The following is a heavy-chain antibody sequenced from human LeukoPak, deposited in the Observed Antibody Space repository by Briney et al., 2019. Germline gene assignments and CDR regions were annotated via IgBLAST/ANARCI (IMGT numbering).Heavy chain of an antibody. Sequence: ASVKVSCKASGYTFTGYYMHWVRQAPGQGLEWMGWINPNSGGTNYAQKFQGWVTMTRDTSISTAYMELSRLRSDDTAVYYCARPSAAGLNNDAFDIWGQGTMVTVSS. CDR3: ARPSAAGLNNDAFDI. V-gene: IGHV1-2*04. CDR2: INPNSGGT. CDR1: GYTFTGYY. J-gene: IGHJ3*02. D-gene: IGHD6-19*01.